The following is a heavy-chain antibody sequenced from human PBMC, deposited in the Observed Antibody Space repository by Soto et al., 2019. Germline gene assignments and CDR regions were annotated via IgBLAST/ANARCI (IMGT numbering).Heavy chain of an antibody. D-gene: IGHD4-17*01. J-gene: IGHJ2*01. CDR3: ARPDFGDYWDFEL. V-gene: IGHV1-69*08. CDR1: GGTFSSHT. Sequence: QDQLVQSGAEVKKPGSSVKVSCKASGGTFSSHTFSWVRQATGQGLEWMGRIIPALGTATYAQKFQGRVTITADESATTVYMELNSLTSEDTVVYYCARPDFGDYWDFELWGRGTLVTVSS. CDR2: IIPALGTA.